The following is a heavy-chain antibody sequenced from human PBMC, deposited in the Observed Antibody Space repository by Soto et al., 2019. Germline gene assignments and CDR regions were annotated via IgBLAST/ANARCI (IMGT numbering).Heavy chain of an antibody. Sequence: ASAKVSCKASGYTFTSYYMHWVRQAPGQGLEWMGIINPSGGSTSYAQKFQGRVTMTRDTSTSTVYMELSSLRSEDTAVYYCASVPYYYDSSGYANDYWGQGTLVTVSS. J-gene: IGHJ4*02. CDR1: GYTFTSYY. D-gene: IGHD3-22*01. CDR3: ASVPYYYDSSGYANDY. CDR2: INPSGGST. V-gene: IGHV1-46*01.